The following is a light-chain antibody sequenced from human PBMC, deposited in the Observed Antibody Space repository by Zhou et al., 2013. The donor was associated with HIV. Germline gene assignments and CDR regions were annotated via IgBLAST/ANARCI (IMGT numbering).Light chain of an antibody. J-gene: IGKJ3*01. V-gene: IGKV1-NL1*01. CDR3: QQYDNLPFT. Sequence: DIQMTQSPSSLSASVGDRVTITCRASQGISNSLAWYQQKPGKAPKLLLYAASRLESGVPSRFSGSGSGTDYTLTISSLQPEDIATYHCQQYDNLPFTFGPGTKVDFK. CDR2: AAS. CDR1: QGISNS.